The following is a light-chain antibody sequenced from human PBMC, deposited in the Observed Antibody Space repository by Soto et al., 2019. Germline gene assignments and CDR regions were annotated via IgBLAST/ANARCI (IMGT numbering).Light chain of an antibody. CDR3: QQSYSNSYT. V-gene: IGKV1-39*01. CDR1: QSMSDS. CDR2: SAS. J-gene: IGKJ2*01. Sequence: DIQLTQSPSSLSAYVGDRVTITCRASQSMSDSLNWYQQKSGQAPKLLIYSASNLESGVPSRFSGCGSGTDFTLTISSLQPEDFGTYFCQQSYSNSYTFGQGTTLEIK.